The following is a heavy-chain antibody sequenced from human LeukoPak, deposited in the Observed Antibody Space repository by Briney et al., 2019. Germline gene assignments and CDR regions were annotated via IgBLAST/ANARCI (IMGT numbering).Heavy chain of an antibody. V-gene: IGHV3-48*03. CDR3: AGSHYYGSGSYYPPPTLY. CDR2: ISSSGSTI. CDR1: GFTFSSYE. Sequence: GGSLRLSCAASGFTFSSYEMNWVRQAPGKGLEWVSYISSSGSTIYYADSVKGRFTISRDNAKNSLYLQMNSLRADDTAVYYCAGSHYYGSGSYYPPPTLYWGQGTLLTFSS. D-gene: IGHD3-10*01. J-gene: IGHJ4*02.